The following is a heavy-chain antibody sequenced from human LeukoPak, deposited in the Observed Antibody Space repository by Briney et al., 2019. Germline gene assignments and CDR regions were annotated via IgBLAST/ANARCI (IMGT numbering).Heavy chain of an antibody. J-gene: IGHJ4*02. CDR1: NFIVSNNY. CDR3: VKASPGGGHFEY. V-gene: IGHV3-53*01. Sequence: GGSLRLSCAASNFIVSNNYMSWVHQAPGKGLEWVSVVYTGGSTYYADSVKGRFTVSKDTSDNTLYLQMNSLRVDDTAVYYCVKASPGGGHFEYWGPGALVTVSS. CDR2: VYTGGST.